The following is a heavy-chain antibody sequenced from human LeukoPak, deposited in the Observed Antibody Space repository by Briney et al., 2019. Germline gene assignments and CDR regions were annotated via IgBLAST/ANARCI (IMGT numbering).Heavy chain of an antibody. J-gene: IGHJ4*02. CDR2: ISSSGSTI. Sequence: GGSLRLSCAASGFTFSDYYMSWIRQAPGKGLEWVSYISSSGSTIYYADSVKGRFTISRDNSKNTLYLQMNSLRAEDTAVYYCAKDSYCSGGSCYSGDWGQGTLVTVSS. V-gene: IGHV3-11*01. CDR3: AKDSYCSGGSCYSGD. D-gene: IGHD2-15*01. CDR1: GFTFSDYY.